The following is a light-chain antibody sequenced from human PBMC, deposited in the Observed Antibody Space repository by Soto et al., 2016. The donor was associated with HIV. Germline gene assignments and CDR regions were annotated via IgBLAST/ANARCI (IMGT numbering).Light chain of an antibody. V-gene: IGLV3-21*03. CDR1: NIGSKG. CDR2: DDS. Sequence: SYELTQAPSVSVAPGKTARITCGGNNIGSKGVHWYQQKPGQAPVLVVYDDSDRPSGIPDRFSGSNSGNTATLTISRVEAGDEADYYCQVWDSSSDVVFGGGTKLTVL. CDR3: QVWDSSSDVV. J-gene: IGLJ2*01.